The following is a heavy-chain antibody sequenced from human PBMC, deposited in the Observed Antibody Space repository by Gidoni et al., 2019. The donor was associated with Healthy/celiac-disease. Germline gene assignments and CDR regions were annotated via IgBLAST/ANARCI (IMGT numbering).Heavy chain of an antibody. D-gene: IGHD2-21*01. Sequence: RVTITADESTSTAYMELSSLRSEDTAVYYCARGTLFAGDAFDIWGQGTMVTVSS. CDR3: ARGTLFAGDAFDI. J-gene: IGHJ3*02. V-gene: IGHV1-69*01.